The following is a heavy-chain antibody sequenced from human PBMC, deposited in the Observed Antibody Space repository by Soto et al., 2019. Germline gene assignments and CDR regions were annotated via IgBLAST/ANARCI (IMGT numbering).Heavy chain of an antibody. Sequence: SETLSLTCAVYGGSFSGYYWSWIRQPPGKGLEWIGEINHSGSTNYNPSLKSRVTISVDTSKNQFSLKLSSVTAADTAVYYCARGVSYDSSPMDYFDYWGQGTLVTVSS. V-gene: IGHV4-34*01. D-gene: IGHD3-22*01. J-gene: IGHJ4*02. CDR2: INHSGST. CDR3: ARGVSYDSSPMDYFDY. CDR1: GGSFSGYY.